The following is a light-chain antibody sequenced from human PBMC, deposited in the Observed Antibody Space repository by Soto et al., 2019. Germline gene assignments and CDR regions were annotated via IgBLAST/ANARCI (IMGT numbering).Light chain of an antibody. CDR1: QSISSW. V-gene: IGKV1-5*03. CDR2: KAS. J-gene: IGKJ1*01. Sequence: DIQMTQSPSTLSASVGDRVTITCRASQSISSWLAWYQQKPGKALKLLIYKASSFESGVPSRFSGSGSGTEFTLTISSLQPDDFATYYCQQYNSYPWTFGQGTKVEIK. CDR3: QQYNSYPWT.